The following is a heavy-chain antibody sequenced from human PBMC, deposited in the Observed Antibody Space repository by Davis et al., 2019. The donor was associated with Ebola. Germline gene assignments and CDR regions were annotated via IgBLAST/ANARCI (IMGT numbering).Heavy chain of an antibody. CDR1: GFTFSSYA. J-gene: IGHJ6*02. V-gene: IGHV3-15*01. CDR3: TTERGSGWYYYYYGMDV. CDR2: IKSKTDGGTT. D-gene: IGHD6-19*01. Sequence: GESLKISCAASGFTFSSYAMHWVRQAPGKGLEWVGRIKSKTDGGTTDYAAPVKGRFTISRDDSKNTLYLQMNSLKTEDTAVYYCTTERGSGWYYYYYGMDVWGQGTTVTVSS.